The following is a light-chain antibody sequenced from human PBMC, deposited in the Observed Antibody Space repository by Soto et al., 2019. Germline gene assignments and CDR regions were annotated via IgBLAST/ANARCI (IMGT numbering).Light chain of an antibody. CDR1: SSNIGAGYD. CDR2: GNI. J-gene: IGLJ1*01. CDR3: QSYDSTLSARYV. Sequence: QSVLTQPASVSGSPGQSITISRTGSSSNIGAGYDVHWYQQRPGTAPKLLIFGNINRPSGVPDRFSGSKSGTSASLAITGLQAEDEGDYYCQSYDSTLSARYVFGTGTKVTVL. V-gene: IGLV1-40*01.